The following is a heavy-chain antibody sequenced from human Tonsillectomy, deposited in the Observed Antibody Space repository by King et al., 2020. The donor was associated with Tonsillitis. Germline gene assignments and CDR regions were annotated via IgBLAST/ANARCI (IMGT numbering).Heavy chain of an antibody. D-gene: IGHD3-10*01. CDR2: IAYDASYE. CDR3: AKDVIGLSDWYFDL. CDR1: GFTFSNYG. J-gene: IGHJ2*01. Sequence: QLVQSGGGVVQPGRSLRLSCAASGFTFSNYGMHWVRQAPGKGLEWVALIAYDASYENYADSVKGRFAITRENSKNTLYLEMNSLRVEDTAVYYCAKDVIGLSDWYFDLWGRGTLVTVSS. V-gene: IGHV3-30*18.